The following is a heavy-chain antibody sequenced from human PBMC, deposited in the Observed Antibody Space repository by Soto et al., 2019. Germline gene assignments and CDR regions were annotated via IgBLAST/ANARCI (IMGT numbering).Heavy chain of an antibody. Sequence: QVQLVQSGAEVKKPGASVKVSCKASGYTFTSYGISWVRQAPGQGLEWMGWIIAFNGNTNDAQKLQGRVTMTTDTSTSTAYMELRSLRSDATAVYYCARDRALWFGEQIDYYGMDVWGQGTTVTVSS. D-gene: IGHD3-10*01. V-gene: IGHV1-18*04. J-gene: IGHJ6*02. CDR2: IIAFNGNT. CDR3: ARDRALWFGEQIDYYGMDV. CDR1: GYTFTSYG.